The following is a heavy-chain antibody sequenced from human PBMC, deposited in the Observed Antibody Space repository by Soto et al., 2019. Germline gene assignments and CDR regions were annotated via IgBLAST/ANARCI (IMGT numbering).Heavy chain of an antibody. CDR1: GFPFSSYA. CDR2: ISGSGGST. V-gene: IGHV3-23*01. D-gene: IGHD3-10*01. J-gene: IGHJ4*02. CDR3: AKDDRRGRMSIDY. Sequence: GGSLRLSCAASGFPFSSYAMSWVRPAPGKGLEWVSAISGSGGSTYYADSVKGRFTISRDNSKNTLYLQMNSLRAEDTAVYYCAKDDRRGRMSIDYWGQGTLVTVSS.